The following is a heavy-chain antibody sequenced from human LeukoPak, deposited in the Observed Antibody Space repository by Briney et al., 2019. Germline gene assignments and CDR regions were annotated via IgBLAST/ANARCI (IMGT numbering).Heavy chain of an antibody. CDR2: INHSGST. CDR3: ARGYSSSWYSFDY. Sequence: SQTLSLTCAVYGGSFSGYYWSWIRQPPGKGLEWIGEINHSGSTNYNPSLKSRVTISVDTSKNQFSLKLSSVTAADTAVYYCARGYSSSWYSFDYWGQGTLVTVSS. V-gene: IGHV4-34*01. D-gene: IGHD6-13*01. CDR1: GGSFSGYY. J-gene: IGHJ4*02.